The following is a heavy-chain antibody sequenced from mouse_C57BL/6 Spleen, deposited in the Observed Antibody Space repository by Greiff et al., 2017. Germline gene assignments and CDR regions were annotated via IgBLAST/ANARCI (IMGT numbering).Heavy chain of an antibody. CDR2: IDPSDSET. D-gene: IGHD2-1*01. Sequence: VQLQQPGAELVRPGSSVKLSCKASGYTFTSYWMHWVKQRPIQGLEWIGNIDPSDSETHYNQKFKDKATLTVDKSSSTAYMQLSSLTSEDSAVYYCAREGAGGNWDYAMNYWGQGTSVTVSS. V-gene: IGHV1-52*01. CDR1: GYTFTSYW. CDR3: AREGAGGNWDYAMNY. J-gene: IGHJ4*01.